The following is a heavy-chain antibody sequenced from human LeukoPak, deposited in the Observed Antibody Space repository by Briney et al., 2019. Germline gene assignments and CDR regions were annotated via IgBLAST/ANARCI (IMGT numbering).Heavy chain of an antibody. CDR1: GYTFTSYN. D-gene: IGHD2-2*01. Sequence: GASVKVTCKASGYTFTSYNIYWVRQATGQGLEWMGWMHPNSRNTGYAKKFQGRVTMTRNTSISTAYMDLSSLRSEDTAVYYCARVPPGDIVVVPAHLDDWGQGTLVTVSS. V-gene: IGHV1-8*01. J-gene: IGHJ4*02. CDR3: ARVPPGDIVVVPAHLDD. CDR2: MHPNSRNT.